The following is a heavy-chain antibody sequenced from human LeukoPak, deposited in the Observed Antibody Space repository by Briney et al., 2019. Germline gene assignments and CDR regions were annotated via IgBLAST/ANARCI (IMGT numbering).Heavy chain of an antibody. CDR2: IKQDGSEK. CDR1: GFTFSNYW. V-gene: IGHV3-7*01. J-gene: IGHJ6*03. Sequence: GGSLRLSCAASGFTFSNYWMNWVRQAPGKGLEWVANIKQDGSEKNYVDSVKGRFTISRDNAKNSLYLQMNSLRAEDTAVYYCARTYYYYYMDVWGKGTTVTISS. CDR3: ARTYYYYYMDV.